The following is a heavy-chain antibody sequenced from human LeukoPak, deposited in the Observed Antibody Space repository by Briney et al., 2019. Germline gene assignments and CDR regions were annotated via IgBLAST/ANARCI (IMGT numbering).Heavy chain of an antibody. CDR1: GGSISSSSYY. CDR2: IYYSGST. V-gene: IGHV4-39*05. J-gene: IGHJ3*02. D-gene: IGHD6-19*01. CDR3: AINSSGWYSDAFDI. Sequence: RTSETPSLTCTVSGGSISSSSYYWGSIRQPPAKRLGWIGSIYYSGSTYYNPSLKSRVTISVDTSKNQFSLKLSSVTAADTAVYYCAINSSGWYSDAFDIWGQGTMVTVSS.